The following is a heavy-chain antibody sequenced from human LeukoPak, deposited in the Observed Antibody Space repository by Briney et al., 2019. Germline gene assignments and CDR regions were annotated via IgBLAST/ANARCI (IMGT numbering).Heavy chain of an antibody. CDR1: GGTFSSYV. Sequence: GASVKVSCRTSGGTFSSYVINWVRQAPGHGLEWMGGIIPILGSTTYAQKFQDRVTLTTDDSTGTGYLELSSLRSEDTAVYYCARGTTFLEYWVQGTLVTVSS. V-gene: IGHV1-69*05. CDR2: IIPILGST. J-gene: IGHJ4*02. D-gene: IGHD2/OR15-2a*01. CDR3: ARGTTFLEY.